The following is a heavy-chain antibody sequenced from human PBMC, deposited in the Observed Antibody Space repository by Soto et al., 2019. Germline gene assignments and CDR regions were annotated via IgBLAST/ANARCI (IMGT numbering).Heavy chain of an antibody. Sequence: VQLVESGGGLVQPGGSLRLSCAASGFTLSDHYMDWVRQAPGKGLEWVGRTKNKANRYTTEYAASVNGRFTISRDDSKNSLYLQMNSLKPEDTAVYYCARWVSGSPDNWGQGTLVTVSS. D-gene: IGHD1-26*01. CDR3: ARWVSGSPDN. J-gene: IGHJ4*02. V-gene: IGHV3-72*01. CDR2: TKNKANRYTT. CDR1: GFTLSDHY.